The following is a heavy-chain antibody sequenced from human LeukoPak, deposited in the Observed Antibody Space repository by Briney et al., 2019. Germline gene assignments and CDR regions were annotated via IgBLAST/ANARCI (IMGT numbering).Heavy chain of an antibody. CDR1: GFSFSTW. CDR2: IKEDGTEK. J-gene: IGHJ4*02. Sequence: GGSLRLSCVGSGFSFSTWITWVRQAPGKGLEWVANIKEDGTEKYYVDSVRGRFTISRDNAKNSVYLQMNSLRVVDTAVYYCARDLGWLLLDYWGQGTLVTVSS. CDR3: ARDLGWLLLDY. D-gene: IGHD1-26*01. V-gene: IGHV3-7*01.